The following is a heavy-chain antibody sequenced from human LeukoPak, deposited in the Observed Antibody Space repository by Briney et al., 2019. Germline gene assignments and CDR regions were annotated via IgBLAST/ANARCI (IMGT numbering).Heavy chain of an antibody. Sequence: GASVKVSCKTSGYTFTNYDINWVRQATGLGLEWMGWINPKSGRTGYAQNFQGRVTITRNTSISIAYMELSSLSSEDTAVYYCARETSSRYFDNWGQGTLLTASS. CDR2: INPKSGRT. CDR1: GYTFTNYD. J-gene: IGHJ4*02. CDR3: ARETSSRYFDN. V-gene: IGHV1-8*03.